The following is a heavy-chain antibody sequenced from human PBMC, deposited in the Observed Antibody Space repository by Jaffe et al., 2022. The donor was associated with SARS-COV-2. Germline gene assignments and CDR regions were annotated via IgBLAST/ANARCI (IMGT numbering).Heavy chain of an antibody. CDR1: GGSISSTSYY. CDR2: IYYSGST. D-gene: IGHD7-27*01. Sequence: QLQLQESGPRLVKPSETLSLTCTVSGGSISSTSYYWGWIRQPPGKGLEWIGTIYYSGSTYYNPSLKSRVTISVDTSKNQFSLKLSSVTAADTAVYYCARLRPGPFDYWGQGNLVTVSS. V-gene: IGHV4-39*01. CDR3: ARLRPGPFDY. J-gene: IGHJ4*02.